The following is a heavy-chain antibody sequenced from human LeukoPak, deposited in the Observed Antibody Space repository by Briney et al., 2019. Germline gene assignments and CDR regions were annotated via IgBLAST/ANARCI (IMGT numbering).Heavy chain of an antibody. CDR1: GFTFSSYS. D-gene: IGHD4-23*01. J-gene: IGHJ4*02. CDR2: ISSSSSYI. CDR3: AKTMVVIFFDY. Sequence: RPGGSLRLSCAASGFTFSSYSMNWVRQAPGKGLEWVSSISSSSSYIYYADSVKGRFTISRDNSKNTLYLQMNSLRAEDTAVYYCAKTMVVIFFDYWGQGTLVTVSS. V-gene: IGHV3-21*04.